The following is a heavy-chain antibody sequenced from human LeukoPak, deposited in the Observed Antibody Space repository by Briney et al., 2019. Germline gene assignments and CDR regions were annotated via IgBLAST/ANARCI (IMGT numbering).Heavy chain of an antibody. CDR2: IYSSGNT. CDR3: ARGRRYSSGWYWNY. CDR1: GGSISSYY. V-gene: IGHV4-4*07. Sequence: SETLSLTCTVSGGSISSYYWSWIRQPAGKGLEWIGRIYSSGNTNYNPSLKSRVTMSVDTSKNQFSLQLSSVTAADTAVYYCARGRRYSSGWYWNYWGQGTLVTVSS. J-gene: IGHJ4*02. D-gene: IGHD6-19*01.